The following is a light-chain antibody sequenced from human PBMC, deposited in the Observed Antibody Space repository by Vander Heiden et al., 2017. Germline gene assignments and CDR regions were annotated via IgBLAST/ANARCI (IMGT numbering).Light chain of an antibody. V-gene: IGLV3-25*03. J-gene: IGLJ2*01. CDR3: QSADSSGSYVV. CDR1: ALPKQY. Sequence: SYELTQPPSVSGSPGQTARITCSGDALPKQYAYWYQQMPGQAPVLVIYKDNERPSGIPERFSGSSSGTTVTLTISGVQAEDEADYYCQSADSSGSYVVFGGGTKLTVL. CDR2: KDN.